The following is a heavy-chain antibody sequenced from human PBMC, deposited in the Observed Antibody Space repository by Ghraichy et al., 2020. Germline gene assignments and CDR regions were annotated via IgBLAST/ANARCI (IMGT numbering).Heavy chain of an antibody. D-gene: IGHD6-19*01. J-gene: IGHJ4*02. CDR3: AREREQWLVLGIFDY. CDR2: ISYDGSNK. CDR1: GFTFSSYA. V-gene: IGHV3-30*04. Sequence: GGSLRLSCAASGFTFSSYAMHWVRQAPGKGLEWVAVISYDGSNKYYADSVKGRFTISRDNSKNTLYLQMNSLRAEDTAVYYCAREREQWLVLGIFDYWGQGTLVTVSS.